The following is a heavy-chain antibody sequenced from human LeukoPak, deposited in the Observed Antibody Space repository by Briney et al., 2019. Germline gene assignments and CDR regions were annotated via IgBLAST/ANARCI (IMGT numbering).Heavy chain of an antibody. Sequence: SETLSLTCTVSGGSISSYYWSWIRQPPGKGLEWIGYIYYSGSTNYNPSLKSRVTISVDTSKNQFSLKLTSVTAADTAVYYCARYGSGGSCGFDPWGQGTLVTVSS. J-gene: IGHJ5*02. V-gene: IGHV4-59*01. CDR2: IYYSGST. D-gene: IGHD2-15*01. CDR3: ARYGSGGSCGFDP. CDR1: GGSISSYY.